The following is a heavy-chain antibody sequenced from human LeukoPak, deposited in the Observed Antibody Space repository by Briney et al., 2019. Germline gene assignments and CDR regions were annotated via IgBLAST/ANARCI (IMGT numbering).Heavy chain of an antibody. CDR1: GYTFTAYY. V-gene: IGHV1-2*02. D-gene: IGHD2-2*01. J-gene: IGHJ4*02. CDR2: INPNSGGT. CDR3: ARGYPVGYFDY. Sequence: GASVKVSCKASGYTFTAYYMHWVRQAPGQGLEWMGWINPNSGGTNYAQKFQGRITMTRDTSISTAYMELSRLRSDDTAVYCCARGYPVGYFDYWGQGTLVTVSS.